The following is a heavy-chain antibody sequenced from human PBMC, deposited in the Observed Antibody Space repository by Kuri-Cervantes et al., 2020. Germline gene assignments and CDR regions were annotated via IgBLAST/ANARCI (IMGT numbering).Heavy chain of an antibody. D-gene: IGHD3-10*01. CDR1: GGSFSGYY. Sequence: SETLSLTCAVYGGSFSGYYWSWIRQPPGKGLEWIGEINHSGSTNYNPSLKSRVTISVDTSKNQFSLKLSSVTAADTAVYYCARGRMVRGVISLIDYWGQGTLVTVSS. V-gene: IGHV4-34*01. J-gene: IGHJ4*02. CDR3: ARGRMVRGVISLIDY. CDR2: INHSGST.